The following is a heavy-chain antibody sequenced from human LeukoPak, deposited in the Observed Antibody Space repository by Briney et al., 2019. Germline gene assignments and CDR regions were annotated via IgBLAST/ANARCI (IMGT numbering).Heavy chain of an antibody. Sequence: TLSLTCTVSGGSISSGGYYWSWIRQHPGKGLEWIGYIYYSGSTYYNPSLKSRVTISVDTSKNQFSLKLSSVTAADTAVYYCARGVYDFWSGYALDYWGQGTLVTVSS. J-gene: IGHJ4*02. CDR1: GGSISSGGYY. D-gene: IGHD3-3*01. V-gene: IGHV4-31*03. CDR3: ARGVYDFWSGYALDY. CDR2: IYYSGST.